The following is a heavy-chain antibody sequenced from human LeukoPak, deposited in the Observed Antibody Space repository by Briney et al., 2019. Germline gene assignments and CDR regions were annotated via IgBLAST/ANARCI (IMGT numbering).Heavy chain of an antibody. J-gene: IGHJ5*02. CDR3: ARVVYCSSTSCYNWFDP. CDR2: IFPIFGTA. Sequence: SVKVSCKASGGTFSSYAISWVRRTPGQGLEWMGRIFPIFGTANYAQKFQGRVTITADKSTSTAYMELSSLRSEDTAVYYCARVVYCSSTSCYNWFDPWGQGTLVTVSS. V-gene: IGHV1-69*06. CDR1: GGTFSSYA. D-gene: IGHD2-2*01.